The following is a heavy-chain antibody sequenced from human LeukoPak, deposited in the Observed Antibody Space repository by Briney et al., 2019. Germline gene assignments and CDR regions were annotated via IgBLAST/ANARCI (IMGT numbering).Heavy chain of an antibody. Sequence: GASVKVSCKASGYTFTSYYMHWVRQAPGQGLEWMGIINPSGGSTSYAQKLQGRVTMTTDTSTSTAYMELRSLRSDDTAVYYCARSAHGSYYDYWGQGTLVTVSS. CDR2: INPSGGST. CDR3: ARSAHGSYYDY. D-gene: IGHD1-26*01. J-gene: IGHJ4*02. V-gene: IGHV1-46*01. CDR1: GYTFTSYY.